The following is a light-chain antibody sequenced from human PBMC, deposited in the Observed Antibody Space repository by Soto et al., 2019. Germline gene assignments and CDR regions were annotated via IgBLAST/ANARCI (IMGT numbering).Light chain of an antibody. CDR3: GSYTSSSARV. V-gene: IGLV2-14*01. Sequence: QSALTQPASVSGSPGQSITISCTGTSSDVGGYNYVSWYQQHPGKAPKLMIYDVSNRPSGVSNRFSGSQSGNTASLTISGLQGVDEADYYCGSYTSSSARVFDGGTKLTVL. J-gene: IGLJ2*01. CDR1: SSDVGGYNY. CDR2: DVS.